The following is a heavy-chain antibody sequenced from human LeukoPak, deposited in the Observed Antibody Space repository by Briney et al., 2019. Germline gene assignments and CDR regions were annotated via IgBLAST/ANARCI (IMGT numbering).Heavy chain of an antibody. V-gene: IGHV3-7*03. CDR3: AKVPGSIVGATTGYYFDY. CDR2: IKQDGSEK. J-gene: IGHJ4*02. D-gene: IGHD1-26*01. Sequence: VGVLRLSCAASGFTFSSYWMSWVRQAPGKGLEWVANIKQDGSEKYYVDSVKGRFTISRDNAKNSLYLQMNSLRAEDTAVYYCAKVPGSIVGATTGYYFDYWGQGTLVTVSS. CDR1: GFTFSSYW.